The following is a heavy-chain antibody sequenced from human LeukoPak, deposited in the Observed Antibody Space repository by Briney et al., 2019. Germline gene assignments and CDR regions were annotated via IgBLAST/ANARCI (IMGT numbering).Heavy chain of an antibody. J-gene: IGHJ4*02. Sequence: GASVKVSCKASGYTFTGYYMHWVRQAPGQGLEWMGWINPNSGGTNYAQKFQGRVTMTRDTSISTAYMELSRLRSDDTAVYYCARDQGIRFLEWLFDYWGQGTLVTVSS. CDR2: INPNSGGT. D-gene: IGHD3-3*01. V-gene: IGHV1-2*02. CDR3: ARDQGIRFLEWLFDY. CDR1: GYTFTGYY.